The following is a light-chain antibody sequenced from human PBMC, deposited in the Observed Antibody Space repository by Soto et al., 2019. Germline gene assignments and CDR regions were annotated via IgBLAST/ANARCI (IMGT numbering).Light chain of an antibody. V-gene: IGLV1-40*01. CDR3: QSYDSSLSAAV. CDR2: GNS. Sequence: QSVLTQPPSVSGAPGQKVIISCTGSSSNIGAGYDVHWYQQLPGTAPKLLIYGNSNRPSGVPYRLSGSKSGTSASLAITGLQVEDEADYYCQSYDSSLSAAVFGGGTKLTVL. J-gene: IGLJ2*01. CDR1: SSNIGAGYD.